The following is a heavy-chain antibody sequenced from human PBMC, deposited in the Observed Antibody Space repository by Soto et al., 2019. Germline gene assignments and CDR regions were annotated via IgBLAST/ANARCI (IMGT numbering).Heavy chain of an antibody. Sequence: SETLSLTCTVSGASITNDDFFWSWVRQHPDKGLEWLAYITYGGSIYYNPSLRSRLSVSIDKSKSQFSLNVRSVTAADTAVYFCETMQRTQLWLLVQNWGQGLPVTVSS. CDR2: ITYGGSI. CDR1: GASITNDDFF. V-gene: IGHV4-31*03. J-gene: IGHJ4*02. CDR3: ETMQRTQLWLLVQN. D-gene: IGHD2-8*02.